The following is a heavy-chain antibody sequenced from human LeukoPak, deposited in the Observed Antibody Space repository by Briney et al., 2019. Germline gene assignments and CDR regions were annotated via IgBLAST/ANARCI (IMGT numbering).Heavy chain of an antibody. CDR2: IYPGDSDT. D-gene: IGHD7-27*01. V-gene: IGHV5-51*01. Sequence: GESLKISCKGSGYIFTNHWIGWVRQLPGEGLEWMGIIYPGDSDTRYSPSFQGQVTISADNSINTAYLQWSSLKASDTAIYYCARRLTAEVWGQGTLVTVSS. CDR3: ARRLTAEV. J-gene: IGHJ4*02. CDR1: GYIFTNHW.